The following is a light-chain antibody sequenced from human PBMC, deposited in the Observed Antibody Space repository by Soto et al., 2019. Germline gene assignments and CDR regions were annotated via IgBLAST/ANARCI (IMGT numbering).Light chain of an antibody. J-gene: IGLJ2*01. CDR3: SSYSGSNTLV. CDR1: SSDVGAYNY. Sequence: QSALTQPASVSGSPGQSITISCTGTSSDVGAYNYVSWYQQHQGKAPKLLIFEVRHRPSGGSNRFSGSKSGITASLTISGLQVYDEADYYCSSYSGSNTLVFGGGTKLTVL. V-gene: IGLV2-14*01. CDR2: EVR.